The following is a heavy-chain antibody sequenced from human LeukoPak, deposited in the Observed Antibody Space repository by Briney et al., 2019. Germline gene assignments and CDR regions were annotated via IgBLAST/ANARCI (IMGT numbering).Heavy chain of an antibody. D-gene: IGHD6-19*01. V-gene: IGHV3-30*03. J-gene: IGHJ4*02. CDR3: ARRGVVAGSERNLDC. Sequence: PGGSLRLSCAASGFTFGTYGMHWVRQAPGKGLEWVAFISYDGNNQDYADSVKGRFTISRDSSTNTLYLQMDSLRAEDTAVYFCARRGVVAGSERNLDCWGQGTLVTVSS. CDR1: GFTFGTYG. CDR2: ISYDGNNQ.